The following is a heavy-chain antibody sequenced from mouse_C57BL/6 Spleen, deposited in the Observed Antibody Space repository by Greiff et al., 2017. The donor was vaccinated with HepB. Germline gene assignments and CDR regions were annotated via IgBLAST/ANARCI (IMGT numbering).Heavy chain of an antibody. Sequence: VQLKHSGPELVKPGASVKISCKASGYTFTDYYMNWVKQSHGKSLEWIGDINPNNGGTSYNQKFKGKATLTVDKSSSTAYMELRSLTSEDSAVYYCARDRVYYGSSFAYWGQGTLVTVSA. CDR2: INPNNGGT. CDR1: GYTFTDYY. D-gene: IGHD1-1*01. CDR3: ARDRVYYGSSFAY. V-gene: IGHV1-26*01. J-gene: IGHJ3*01.